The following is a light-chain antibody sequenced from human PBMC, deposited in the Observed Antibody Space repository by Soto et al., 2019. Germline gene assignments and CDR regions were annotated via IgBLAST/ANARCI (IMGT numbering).Light chain of an antibody. CDR2: GAS. CDR1: QSVSSTY. V-gene: IGKV3-20*01. CDR3: QQYGSSPRT. J-gene: IGKJ1*01. Sequence: EIVLTQSPDTLSLSPGERATLSCRASQSVSSTYLAWYQQKPGQAPRLLIYGASSRATGIPDRFSGSGSGTDLTLTISRLEPEDSAVYYCQQYGSSPRTFGQGTKVEIK.